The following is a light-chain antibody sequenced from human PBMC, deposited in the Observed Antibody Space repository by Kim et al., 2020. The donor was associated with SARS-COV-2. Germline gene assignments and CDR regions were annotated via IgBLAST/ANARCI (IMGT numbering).Light chain of an antibody. CDR3: QQRSNWLT. CDR2: DAS. CDR1: QSVSSY. J-gene: IGKJ4*01. V-gene: IGKV3-11*01. Sequence: SLSPGERGTLSCRASQSVSSYLAWYQQKPGQAPRLLIYDASNRASGIPARFSGSGSGTDFTLTISSLEPEDFAVYYCQQRSNWLTFGGGTKVDIK.